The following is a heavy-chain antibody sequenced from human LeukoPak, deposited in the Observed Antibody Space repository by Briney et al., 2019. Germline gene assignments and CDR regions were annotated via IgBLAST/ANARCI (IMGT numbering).Heavy chain of an antibody. CDR3: TSQSIAARPTSL. Sequence: GGSLRLSCAASGFTFSGSVMHWVRQASGKGLEWVGRIRSKANSYATAYAASVKGRFTISRGDSKNTAYLQMNSLKTEDTAVYYCTSQSIAARPTSLWGQGTLVTVSS. CDR2: IRSKANSYAT. CDR1: GFTFSGSV. V-gene: IGHV3-73*01. J-gene: IGHJ4*02. D-gene: IGHD6-6*01.